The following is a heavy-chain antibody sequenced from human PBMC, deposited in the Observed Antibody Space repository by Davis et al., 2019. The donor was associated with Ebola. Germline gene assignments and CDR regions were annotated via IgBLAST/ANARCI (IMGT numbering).Heavy chain of an antibody. CDR1: GYTFTTLG. V-gene: IGHV1-18*01. CDR2: MNPYSGNT. Sequence: AASVKVSCKASGYTFTTLGISWVRQAPGQGLEWMGGMNPYSGNTNYAQKLQGRDTVTTDTSTSTAYMELRRLRYDDTAVYYCARPPCTSCSMDVWGQGTTVTVSS. D-gene: IGHD2-2*01. CDR3: ARPPCTSCSMDV. J-gene: IGHJ6*02.